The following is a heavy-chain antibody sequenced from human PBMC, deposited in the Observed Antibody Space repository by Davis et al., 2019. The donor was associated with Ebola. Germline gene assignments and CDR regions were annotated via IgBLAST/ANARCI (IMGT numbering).Heavy chain of an antibody. D-gene: IGHD3-10*01. CDR1: GGTFSSYA. J-gene: IGHJ4*02. CDR2: ISAYNGNT. CDR3: ASPPPMVQGVIPGGLDY. V-gene: IGHV1-18*01. Sequence: AASVKVSCKASGGTFSSYAISWVRQAPGQGLEWMGWISAYNGNTNYAQKLQGRVTMTTDTSISTAYMELSRLRSDDTAVYYCASPPPMVQGVIPGGLDYWGQGTLVTVSS.